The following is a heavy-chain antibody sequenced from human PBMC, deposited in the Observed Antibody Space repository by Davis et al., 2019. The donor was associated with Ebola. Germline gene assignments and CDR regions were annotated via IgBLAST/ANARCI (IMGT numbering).Heavy chain of an antibody. J-gene: IGHJ3*02. V-gene: IGHV3-72*01. Sequence: PGGSLRLSCAASGFTFSSYSMNWVRQAPGQGLEWVARIRNKDNSYTTEYAASVKGRFTISRDDSENSHYLQMNSLKTEDTAVYYCARGSVGTAFRAFDIWGQGTMVTVSS. CDR2: IRNKDNSYTT. CDR3: ARGSVGTAFRAFDI. D-gene: IGHD5-18*01. CDR1: GFTFSSYS.